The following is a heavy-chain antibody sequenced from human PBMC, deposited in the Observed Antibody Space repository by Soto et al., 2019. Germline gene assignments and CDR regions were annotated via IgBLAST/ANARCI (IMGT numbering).Heavy chain of an antibody. Sequence: SETLSLTCTASGGSISSYYWSWIRQPPGKGLEWIGYIYYSGSTNYNPSLKSRVTISVDTSKNQFSLKLSSVTAADTAVYYCARVGVVVVAATPLWFDPWGQGTLVTVSS. CDR3: ARVGVVVVAATPLWFDP. D-gene: IGHD2-15*01. V-gene: IGHV4-59*01. J-gene: IGHJ5*02. CDR2: IYYSGST. CDR1: GGSISSYY.